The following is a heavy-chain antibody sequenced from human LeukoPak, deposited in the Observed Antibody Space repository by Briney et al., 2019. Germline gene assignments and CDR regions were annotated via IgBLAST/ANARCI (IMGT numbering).Heavy chain of an antibody. Sequence: SETLSLTCTVSGGSISNHFWTWIRQPPGKGLEWIGYLYYSGNTNHNPSLKSRVTISVDTSKAQFSLKLSSVTAADTALYYCATGRGWLPDYWGQGTLVTVSS. D-gene: IGHD5-12*01. CDR2: LYYSGNT. V-gene: IGHV4-59*11. CDR1: GGSISNHF. J-gene: IGHJ4*02. CDR3: ATGRGWLPDY.